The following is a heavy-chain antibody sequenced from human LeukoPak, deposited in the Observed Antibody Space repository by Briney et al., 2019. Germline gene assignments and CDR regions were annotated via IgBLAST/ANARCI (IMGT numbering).Heavy chain of an antibody. J-gene: IGHJ4*02. D-gene: IGHD3-10*01. CDR2: IIPIFGTA. V-gene: IGHV1-69*01. CDR1: GGTFSSYA. Sequence: SVMVSCKASGGTFSSYAISWVRQAPGQGLEWMGGIIPIFGTANYAQKSQGRVTITADESTSTAYMELSSLRSEDTAVYYCALTYYYGSGSPFGFDYWGQGTLVAVSS. CDR3: ALTYYYGSGSPFGFDY.